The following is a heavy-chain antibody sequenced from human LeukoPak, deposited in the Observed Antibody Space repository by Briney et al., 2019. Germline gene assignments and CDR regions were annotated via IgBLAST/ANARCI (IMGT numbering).Heavy chain of an antibody. V-gene: IGHV3-23*01. CDR1: GFIFDNFA. Sequence: GGSLRLSCAASGFIFDNFAMSWVRQAPGKGLEWVASISHSGYDIYYADAVKGRFTISRDNVRNSLSLQMNNLRVDDTAVYYCANHFACGSTTCPSFDDWGQGTLVTVSS. CDR2: ISHSGYDI. D-gene: IGHD2-2*01. CDR3: ANHFACGSTTCPSFDD. J-gene: IGHJ4*02.